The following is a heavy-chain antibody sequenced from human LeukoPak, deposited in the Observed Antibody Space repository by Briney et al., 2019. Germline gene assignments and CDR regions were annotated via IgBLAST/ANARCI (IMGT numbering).Heavy chain of an antibody. CDR2: IYYSGTT. J-gene: IGHJ4*02. V-gene: IGHV4-39*01. D-gene: IGHD3-10*01. CDR1: GGSISSSSDY. CDR3: ARSHMVRGLY. Sequence: SETLSLTCTVSGGSISSSSDYCGWIRQPPGKGLEWIGSIYYSGTTYYNPSLKSRVTISVDTSKNQFSLKLSSVTAADTSVYYCARSHMVRGLYWGQGTLVTVSS.